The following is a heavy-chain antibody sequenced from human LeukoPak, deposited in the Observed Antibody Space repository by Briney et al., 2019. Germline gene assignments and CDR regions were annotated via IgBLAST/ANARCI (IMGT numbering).Heavy chain of an antibody. D-gene: IGHD4-17*01. CDR2: ISAYNGNT. CDR3: AREGYGDYPFDY. Sequence: ASVKVSCKASGYTFTSYGISWVRQAPGQGLEWMGWISAYNGNTNYAQKLQGRVTMTTDTSTSTAYTELRSLRSDDTAVYYCAREGYGDYPFDYWGQGTLVTVSS. V-gene: IGHV1-18*01. J-gene: IGHJ4*02. CDR1: GYTFTSYG.